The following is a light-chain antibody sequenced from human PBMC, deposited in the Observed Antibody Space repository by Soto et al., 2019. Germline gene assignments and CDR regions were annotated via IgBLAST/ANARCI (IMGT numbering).Light chain of an antibody. Sequence: QSALTQPASVSGSPGHSITISCIGTSSDVGGYNYVSWYQQHPGKAPKLMIYEVSHRPSGVSNRFSGSKSGNTASLIISGLQAEDEADYYCSSYTSSSSVVFGAGTKVTVL. CDR2: EVS. CDR1: SSDVGGYNY. CDR3: SSYTSSSSVV. V-gene: IGLV2-14*01. J-gene: IGLJ2*01.